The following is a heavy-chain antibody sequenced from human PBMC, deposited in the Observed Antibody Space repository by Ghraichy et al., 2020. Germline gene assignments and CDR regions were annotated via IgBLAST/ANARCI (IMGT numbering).Heavy chain of an antibody. Sequence: GGSLRLSCAASGFTFSNYWMSWVRQAPGKGLEWVSNIKEDGSETYYVDSVKGRFTISRDNAKNSLYLQMNSLRAEDTAVYYCERDIVWNYAGTDYWGQGTLVTVSS. CDR2: IKEDGSET. V-gene: IGHV3-7*01. J-gene: IGHJ4*02. CDR1: GFTFSNYW. D-gene: IGHD1-7*01. CDR3: ERDIVWNYAGTDY.